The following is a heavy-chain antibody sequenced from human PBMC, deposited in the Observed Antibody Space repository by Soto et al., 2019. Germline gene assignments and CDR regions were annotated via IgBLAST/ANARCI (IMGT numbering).Heavy chain of an antibody. CDR1: GYNFNNYG. J-gene: IGHJ3*02. D-gene: IGHD3-10*01. CDR3: ARGTRRFGELFDAFDI. V-gene: IGHV1-18*01. CDR2: ISAYNGNA. Sequence: QVQLVQSGYEVKEPGASVTVSCKASGYNFNNYGITWVRQAPGQGLEWIGWISAYNGNANYAQKFQGRVTLTKDTSPSAGYLELRRLRSDDTAVYYCARGTRRFGELFDAFDIWGQWTMVPVSS.